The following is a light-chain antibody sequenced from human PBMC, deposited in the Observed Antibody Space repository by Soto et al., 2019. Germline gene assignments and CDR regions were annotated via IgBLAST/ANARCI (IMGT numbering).Light chain of an antibody. CDR1: QSISSW. V-gene: IGKV1-5*01. Sequence: DIQMTKSPSTLSASVGDRVHITCRASQSISSWLAWYQQKPGKAPKLLIYDASSLESGVPSRFSGSGSGTEFTLTISSLQPDDFATYYCQQDNSYSGTFGQGTRLEIK. CDR3: QQDNSYSGT. J-gene: IGKJ5*01. CDR2: DAS.